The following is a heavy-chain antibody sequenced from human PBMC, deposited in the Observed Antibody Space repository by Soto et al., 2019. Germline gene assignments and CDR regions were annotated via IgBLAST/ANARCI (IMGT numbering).Heavy chain of an antibody. CDR3: ARDIAVAGIHQH. V-gene: IGHV3-66*01. J-gene: IGHJ1*01. D-gene: IGHD6-13*01. Sequence: EVQLVESGGGLVQPGGSLRLSCVASGFTVSTNYMSWVRQAPGKGLDWVSLIDSGDATYYADSVKDRFTISRDNSKNTLYPQMHSLRAEDTAVYYCARDIAVAGIHQHWGQGTLVSVSS. CDR2: IDSGDAT. CDR1: GFTVSTNY.